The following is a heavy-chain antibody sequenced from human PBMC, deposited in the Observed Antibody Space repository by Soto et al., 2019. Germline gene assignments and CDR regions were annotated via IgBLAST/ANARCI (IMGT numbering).Heavy chain of an antibody. V-gene: IGHV2-5*02. D-gene: IGHD1-20*01. CDR1: GFSLSTSGVG. CDR2: IYWDDDR. CDR3: AHRNTPYNCSYVIFGY. J-gene: IGHJ4*02. Sequence: SGPTLVNPTQTLTLTCTFSGFSLSTSGVGVGWIRQPPGKALEWLALIYWDDDRRYNPSLKSRLAITKDTSKNQVVLTMSNMDRVGTPTHYCAHRNTPYNCSYVIFGYWGQGTLVTVSS.